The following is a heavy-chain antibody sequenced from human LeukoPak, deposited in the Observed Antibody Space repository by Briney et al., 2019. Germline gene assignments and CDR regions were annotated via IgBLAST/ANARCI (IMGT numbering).Heavy chain of an antibody. CDR3: ARAGAYSGSYGY. V-gene: IGHV1-8*01. Sequence: ASVKVSCKASGYTFTSYDINWVRQATGQGLEWMGWMNPNSGNTGYAQRFQGRVTMTRDKSTGTVYMELSSLRSEDTGVYYCARAGAYSGSYGYWGQGTLITVSS. D-gene: IGHD1-26*01. CDR1: GYTFTSYD. J-gene: IGHJ4*02. CDR2: MNPNSGNT.